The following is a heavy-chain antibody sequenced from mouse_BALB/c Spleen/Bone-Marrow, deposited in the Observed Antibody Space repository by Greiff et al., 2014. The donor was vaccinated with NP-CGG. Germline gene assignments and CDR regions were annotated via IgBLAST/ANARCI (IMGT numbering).Heavy chain of an antibody. CDR3: ARGLRWFAY. V-gene: IGHV3-2*02. CDR2: ISYSGST. J-gene: IGHJ3*01. Sequence: VQLQQSGPGLVKPSQSLSLTCTVTGYSITSDYAWNWIRQFPENKLEWMGYISYSGSTSYNPSLKSRISITRDTSKNQFFLQLNSVTTEDTATYYCARGLRWFAYWGQGTLVTVTA. CDR1: GYSITSDYA. D-gene: IGHD2-2*01.